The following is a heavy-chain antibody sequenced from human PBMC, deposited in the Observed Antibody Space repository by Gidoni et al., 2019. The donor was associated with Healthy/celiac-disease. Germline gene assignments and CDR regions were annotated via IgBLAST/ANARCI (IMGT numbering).Heavy chain of an antibody. D-gene: IGHD4-4*01. CDR3: ANDSRNYRTNGFDP. Sequence: QVQLVESGGGVVQPGRALRLSCAASGFTFSSYGMHWVRQAPGKGLEWVAVISYDGSNNYYADSVKGRVTISRDNSKNTLYLQMNSLRAEDTAVYYCANDSRNYRTNGFDPWGQGTLVTVSS. V-gene: IGHV3-30*18. CDR2: ISYDGSNN. J-gene: IGHJ5*02. CDR1: GFTFSSYG.